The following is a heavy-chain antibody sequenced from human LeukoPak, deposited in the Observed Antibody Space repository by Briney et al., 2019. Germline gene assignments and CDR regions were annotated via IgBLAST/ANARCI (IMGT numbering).Heavy chain of an antibody. CDR1: GFTFSSYW. J-gene: IGHJ3*02. CDR2: IKQDGSEK. CDR3: ARDPTRFSFDAFDI. Sequence: GGSLRLSCAASGFTFSSYWMSWVRQAPGKGLEWVANIKQDGSEKYYVDSVKGRFTISRDNAKNSLYLPMNSLRAEDTAVYYCARDPTRFSFDAFDIWGQGTMVTVSS. V-gene: IGHV3-7*01.